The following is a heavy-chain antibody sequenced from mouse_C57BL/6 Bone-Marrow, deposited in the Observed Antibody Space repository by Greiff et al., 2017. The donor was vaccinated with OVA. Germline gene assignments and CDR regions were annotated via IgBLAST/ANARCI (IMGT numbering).Heavy chain of an antibody. CDR3: ARDRVTVVANYYAMDY. V-gene: IGHV1-80*01. CDR2: IYPGDGDT. CDR1: GYAFSSYW. Sequence: VKVVESGAELVKPGASVKISCKASGYAFSSYWMNWVKQRPGKGLEWIGQIYPGDGDTNYNGKFKGKATLTADKSSSTAYMQLSSLTSEDSAVYFCARDRVTVVANYYAMDYWGQGTSVTVSS. D-gene: IGHD1-1*01. J-gene: IGHJ4*01.